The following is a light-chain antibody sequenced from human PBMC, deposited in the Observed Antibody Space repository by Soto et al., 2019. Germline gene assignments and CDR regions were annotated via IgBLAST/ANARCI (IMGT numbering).Light chain of an antibody. J-gene: IGLJ2*01. V-gene: IGLV1-40*01. Sequence: QSVLTQPPSVSGAPGQRVTISCTGSSSNIGAGYDVHWYQQLPGTAPKLLIYGNSNRPSGFPDRFSGSKSGTSASLAITGLHAEDEADYYCQSYDSSLSGPVVFGGGTKLTVL. CDR2: GNS. CDR3: QSYDSSLSGPVV. CDR1: SSNIGAGYD.